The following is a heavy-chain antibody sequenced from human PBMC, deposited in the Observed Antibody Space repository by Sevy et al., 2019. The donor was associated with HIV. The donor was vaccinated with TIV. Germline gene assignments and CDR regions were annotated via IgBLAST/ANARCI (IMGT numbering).Heavy chain of an antibody. J-gene: IGHJ6*02. CDR1: GFTFSTYD. D-gene: IGHD5-12*01. CDR2: VGPAGDQ. V-gene: IGHV3-13*05. CDR3: ARSGGYSDYGMDF. Sequence: GGSLRLSCVSSGFTFSTYDMHWVRQVTGKGLEWISGVGPAGDQFYPGSVKGRFTISRENAKNSIYLQMNNLRAGDTAVYYCARSGGYSDYGMDFWGQGTTVTVSS.